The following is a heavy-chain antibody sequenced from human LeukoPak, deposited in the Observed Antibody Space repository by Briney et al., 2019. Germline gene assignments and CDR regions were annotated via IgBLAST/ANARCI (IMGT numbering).Heavy chain of an antibody. D-gene: IGHD3-3*01. V-gene: IGHV3-7*03. CDR1: GFTFSSYW. J-gene: IGHJ5*02. Sequence: GGSLRLSCAASGFTFSSYWMSWVRQAPGKGLEWVANIKQDGSEKYYVDSVKGRFTISRDNAKNSLYLQMNSLRAEDTAVYYCARDSRGQIFGVDFNWFDPWGQGTLVTVSS. CDR2: IKQDGSEK. CDR3: ARDSRGQIFGVDFNWFDP.